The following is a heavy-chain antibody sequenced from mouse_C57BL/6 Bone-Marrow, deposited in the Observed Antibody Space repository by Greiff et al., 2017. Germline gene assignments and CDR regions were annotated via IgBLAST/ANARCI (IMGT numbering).Heavy chain of an antibody. CDR3: ARRFITTVVATYYFDY. CDR1: GFTFSSYG. CDR2: ISSGGSYT. V-gene: IGHV5-6*01. J-gene: IGHJ2*01. D-gene: IGHD1-1*01. Sequence: EVQVVESGGDLVKPGGSLKLSCAASGFTFSSYGMSWVRQTPDKRLEWVATISSGGSYTYYPASVKGRFTISRDNAKNTLYLQMSSLKSEDTAMYYCARRFITTVVATYYFDYWGQGTTLTVSS.